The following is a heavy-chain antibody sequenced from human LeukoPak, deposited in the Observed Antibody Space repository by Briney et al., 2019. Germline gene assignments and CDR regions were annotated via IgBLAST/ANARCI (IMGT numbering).Heavy chain of an antibody. J-gene: IGHJ6*02. Sequence: ASVKVSCKAAGYTFTGYSMHWVRQAPGQGLEWMGWINPNSGGTNYAQKFQGRVTMTRDTSISTAYMELSRLRSDDTAVYYCARAYHIHGCYYYGMDVWGQGTTVTVSS. D-gene: IGHD3-9*01. V-gene: IGHV1-2*02. CDR1: GYTFTGYS. CDR3: ARAYHIHGCYYYGMDV. CDR2: INPNSGGT.